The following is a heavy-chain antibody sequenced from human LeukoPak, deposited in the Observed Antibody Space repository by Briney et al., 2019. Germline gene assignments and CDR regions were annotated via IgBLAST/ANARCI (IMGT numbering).Heavy chain of an antibody. CDR2: INHSGST. J-gene: IGHJ5*02. CDR3: ARHNYGARYSYGYARGWFDP. D-gene: IGHD5-18*01. CDR1: GGSFSGYY. V-gene: IGHV4-34*01. Sequence: PSETLSLTCAVYGGSFSGYYWSWLRQPPEKGLEWIGEINHSGSTNYNPSLKSRVTISVDTSKNQFSLKLSSVTAADTAVYYCARHNYGARYSYGYARGWFDPWGQGTLVTVSS.